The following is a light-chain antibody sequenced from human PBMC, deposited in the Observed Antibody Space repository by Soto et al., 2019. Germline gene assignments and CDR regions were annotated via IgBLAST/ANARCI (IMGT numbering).Light chain of an antibody. Sequence: EIVLTQTPATLALSPGERAALSCRASQSVSGYLAWYQQKPGQAPRLLIYDASNRATGIPARFSGSGSGSDFTLTISSLEPEDFAVYYCQQRSNWPPEWTFGQGTKLEIK. V-gene: IGKV3-11*01. CDR1: QSVSGY. J-gene: IGKJ2*02. CDR2: DAS. CDR3: QQRSNWPPEWT.